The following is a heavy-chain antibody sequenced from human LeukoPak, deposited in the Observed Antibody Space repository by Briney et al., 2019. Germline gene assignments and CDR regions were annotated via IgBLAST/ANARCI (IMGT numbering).Heavy chain of an antibody. CDR1: GFTFSDYY. CDR2: ISSSGSTI. Sequence: PGGSLRLSCAASGFTFSDYYMSWIRQAPGKGLEWVSYISSSGSTIYYADSVKGRFTISRDNAKNSLYLQMNSLRAEDTAVYYCAKGLRFLEWLFDAFDYWGQGTLVTVSS. J-gene: IGHJ4*02. V-gene: IGHV3-11*01. CDR3: AKGLRFLEWLFDAFDY. D-gene: IGHD3-3*01.